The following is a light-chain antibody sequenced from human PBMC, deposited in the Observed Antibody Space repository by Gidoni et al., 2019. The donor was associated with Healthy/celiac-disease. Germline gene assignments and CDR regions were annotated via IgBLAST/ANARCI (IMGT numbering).Light chain of an antibody. CDR2: GAS. V-gene: IGKV3-15*01. CDR1: QSVSSN. CDR3: QQYNNWPLT. J-gene: IGKJ4*01. Sequence: ERVMTQSPATLPVSPGESATRSCRASQSVSSNLAWYQQKPGQAPSLLIYGASTRATGIPARFSGSGSGTEFTLTFSSLQSEDFAVDYCQQYNNWPLTFGGGTKVEIK.